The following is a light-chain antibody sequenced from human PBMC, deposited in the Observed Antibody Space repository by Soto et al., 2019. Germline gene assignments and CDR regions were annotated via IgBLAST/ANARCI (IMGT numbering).Light chain of an antibody. CDR1: QTVKGD. J-gene: IGKJ4*01. Sequence: ERVLTQSPATLAVSPGERATLSCRASQTVKGDLAWYQQSPGQAPTLLIFGANTRSTGFPDRFNGSGSETDFHLSLSSLQADDFAVYYCQQYYNWPVSFGCGTKLEV. CDR2: GAN. CDR3: QQYYNWPVS. V-gene: IGKV3D-15*01.